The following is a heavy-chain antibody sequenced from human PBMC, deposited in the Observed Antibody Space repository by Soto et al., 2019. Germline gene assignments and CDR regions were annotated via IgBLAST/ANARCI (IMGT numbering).Heavy chain of an antibody. V-gene: IGHV3-30*18. CDR2: VSYDGSNK. J-gene: IGHJ4*02. CDR1: GFTLSSSG. Sequence: GGSLRLSCAASGFTLSSSGMHWVRQAPGKGLEWVALVSYDGSNKNYAASVKGRFAISRDNSKNTLYLQMNMLRTEDAAVYYCAKDLGYCSGGSCYSEGYFDSWGQGA. D-gene: IGHD2-15*01. CDR3: AKDLGYCSGGSCYSEGYFDS.